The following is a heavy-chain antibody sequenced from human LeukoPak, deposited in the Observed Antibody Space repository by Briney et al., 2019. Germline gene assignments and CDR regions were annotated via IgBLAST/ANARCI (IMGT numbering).Heavy chain of an antibody. J-gene: IGHJ6*02. CDR2: IGGSGTST. V-gene: IGHV3-23*01. CDR3: AKTSQGHPPYYCSMDV. CDR1: GFTFSSYA. Sequence: PGGSLRLSCAASGFTFSSYAMIWVRQAPGKGLEWVSAIGGSGTSTFYADSVKGRFTISRDNSKNTLYLQMNSLRAEDTAVYYCAKTSQGHPPYYCSMDVWGQGTTVTVSS.